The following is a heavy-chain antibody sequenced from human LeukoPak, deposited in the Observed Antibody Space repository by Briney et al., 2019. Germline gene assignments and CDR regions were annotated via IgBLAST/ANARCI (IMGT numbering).Heavy chain of an antibody. CDR1: GGSISSGSYY. V-gene: IGHV4-61*02. Sequence: PSQTLSLTCTVSGGSISSGSYYWSWIRQPAGKGLEYIGRMYTTGSTNYNPSLKSRVTISVDTSKNQFSLKLTSVTAADTAVYYCAGDQGPRGEWFDPWGQGTLVTVSS. J-gene: IGHJ5*02. D-gene: IGHD3-16*01. CDR3: AGDQGPRGEWFDP. CDR2: MYTTGST.